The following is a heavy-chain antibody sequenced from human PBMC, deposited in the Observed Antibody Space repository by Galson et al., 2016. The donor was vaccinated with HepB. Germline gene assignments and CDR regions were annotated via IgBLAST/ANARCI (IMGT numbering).Heavy chain of an antibody. CDR2: TFYRSNWQT. D-gene: IGHD7-27*01. CDR3: ARSYLLGRGFGW. Sequence: CAISGDSVSSNSAGWYWFRQSPSRGLEWLGRTFYRSNWQTDYAESVKSRITINPDTSKNQFSLQLNSVPPDDTAVYYCARSYLLGRGFGWWGQGTLVTVSS. V-gene: IGHV6-1*01. J-gene: IGHJ4*02. CDR1: GDSVSSNSAG.